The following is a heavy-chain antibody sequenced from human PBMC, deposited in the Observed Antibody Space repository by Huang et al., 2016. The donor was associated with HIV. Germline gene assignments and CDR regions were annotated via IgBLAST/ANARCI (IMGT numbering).Heavy chain of an antibody. CDR2: TYWNDDK. CDR1: GVSLSTSGVG. Sequence: QITLKESGPTLVKPTQTLTLTCTVSGVSLSTSGVGVGWIRQPPGKALEWLALTYWNDDKRYRASLRSRVTITRDTSKNQVVRRKTTTDPVDTATYHCAQTSMMTLAEDMVMSGVDAFDIWGQGTMVTVSS. J-gene: IGHJ3*02. D-gene: IGHD3-22*01. CDR3: AQTSMMTLAEDMVMSGVDAFDI. V-gene: IGHV2-5*01.